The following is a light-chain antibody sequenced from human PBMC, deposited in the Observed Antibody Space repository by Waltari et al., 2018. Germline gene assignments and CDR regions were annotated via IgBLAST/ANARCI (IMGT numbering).Light chain of an antibody. J-gene: IGKJ5*01. V-gene: IGKV1-9*01. CDR1: QCISSY. CDR3: QQFNTYPLT. CDR2: AAF. Sequence: TCRASQCISSYLAWYQQKPGKAPNLLIYAAFTLQSGGPSRFSGSGSETDFTLTISSLQPEDFATYYCQQFNTYPLTFGQGTRLEI.